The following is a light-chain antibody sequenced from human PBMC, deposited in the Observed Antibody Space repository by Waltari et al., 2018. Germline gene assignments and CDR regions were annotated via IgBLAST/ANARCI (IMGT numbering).Light chain of an antibody. CDR1: SSDVGDYTY. V-gene: IGLV2-14*03. Sequence: QSALTQPASVSGSPGQSITISCTATSSDVGDYTYVSWYQQNPGKVPNLLIYDVTNRPSWFSFLFAGSKSGYTASLTISGLQAEDEADYYCSSYTTRSTRVFGTGTKVTVL. CDR3: SSYTTRSTRV. CDR2: DVT. J-gene: IGLJ1*01.